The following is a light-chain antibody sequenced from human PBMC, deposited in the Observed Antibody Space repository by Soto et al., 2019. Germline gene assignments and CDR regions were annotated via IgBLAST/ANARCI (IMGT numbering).Light chain of an antibody. V-gene: IGLV2-14*01. CDR2: EVS. Sequence: QSVLTQPASVYGSPGQSITISCTGTSSDVGGYNFVSWYQQHPGKAPKLIIYEVSHRPSGVSNRFSGSKSGNTASLTISGLQAEDEADYYCSSYTSSSPLYVFGTGTKLTVL. J-gene: IGLJ1*01. CDR1: SSDVGGYNF. CDR3: SSYTSSSPLYV.